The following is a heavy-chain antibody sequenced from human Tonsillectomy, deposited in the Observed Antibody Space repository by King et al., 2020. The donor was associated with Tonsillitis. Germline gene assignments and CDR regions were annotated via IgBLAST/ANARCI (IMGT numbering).Heavy chain of an antibody. V-gene: IGHV4-59*08. Sequence: MQLQESGPGLVKPSETLSLTCTVSGASISSYYWNWIRQPPGKGLEWIGYISYRGSTNYNPSLQSRVTISEDTSKNQFSLKLSSVTAADTAMYYCARKREGYYYYYMDVWGKGTTVTVSS. CDR2: ISYRGST. CDR1: GASISSYY. CDR3: ARKREGYYYYYMDV. J-gene: IGHJ6*03.